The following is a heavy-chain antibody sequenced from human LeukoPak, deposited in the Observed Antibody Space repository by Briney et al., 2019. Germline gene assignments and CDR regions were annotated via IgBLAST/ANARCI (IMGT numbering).Heavy chain of an antibody. CDR1: GYNFTDFY. V-gene: IGHV1-2*02. Sequence: ATVKVSCKTSGYNFTDFYIHWVRQAPGQGLEWMGLIKHNSGVTKNAALFQGRVTMTTATSMSTAFMEWTSPRADDTADYYCARDPPMAATPSLGSWGQGTPVIVSS. CDR2: IKHNSGVT. D-gene: IGHD2-8*01. CDR3: ARDPPMAATPSLGS. J-gene: IGHJ4*02.